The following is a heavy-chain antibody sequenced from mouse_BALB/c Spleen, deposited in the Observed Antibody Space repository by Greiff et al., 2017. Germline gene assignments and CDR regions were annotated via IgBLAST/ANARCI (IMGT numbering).Heavy chain of an antibody. CDR2: ISSGGSYT. V-gene: IGHV5-9-4*01. J-gene: IGHJ3*01. CDR3: ARDENYGSSSAWFAY. Sequence: EVQLVESGGGLVKPGGSLKLSCAASGFTFSSYAMSWVRQSPEKRLEWVAEISSGGSYTYYPDTVTGRFTISRDNAKNTLYLEMSSLRSEDTAMYYCARDENYGSSSAWFAYWGQGTLVTVSA. D-gene: IGHD1-1*01. CDR1: GFTFSSYA.